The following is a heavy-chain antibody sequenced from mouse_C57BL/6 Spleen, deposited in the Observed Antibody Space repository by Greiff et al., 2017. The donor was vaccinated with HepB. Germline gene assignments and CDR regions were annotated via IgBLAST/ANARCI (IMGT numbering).Heavy chain of an antibody. Sequence: QVQLQQPGAELVRPGSSVKLSCKASGYTFTSYWMHWVKQRPIQGLEWIGNIDPSDSETHYNQKFKDKATLTVDKSSSTAYMQLSSLTSEDSAVYYCATGDGYDGGGYFDVWGTGTTVTVSS. CDR2: IDPSDSET. J-gene: IGHJ1*03. V-gene: IGHV1-52*01. CDR1: GYTFTSYW. CDR3: ATGDGYDGGGYFDV. D-gene: IGHD2-2*01.